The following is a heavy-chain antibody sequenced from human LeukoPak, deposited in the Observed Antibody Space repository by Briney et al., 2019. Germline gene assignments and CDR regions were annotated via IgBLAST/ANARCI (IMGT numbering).Heavy chain of an antibody. D-gene: IGHD5-24*01. Sequence: GSLRLSCAGSGFTFSGSWMSWVRQAPGKGLEWVANINQDGSGEYYVDSVKGRFTISRDNAKNSLYLQMNSLRAEDTAVYYCARDGWRRGFDYWGQGTLVTVSS. J-gene: IGHJ4*02. CDR1: GFTFSGSW. CDR2: INQDGSGE. V-gene: IGHV3-7*01. CDR3: ARDGWRRGFDY.